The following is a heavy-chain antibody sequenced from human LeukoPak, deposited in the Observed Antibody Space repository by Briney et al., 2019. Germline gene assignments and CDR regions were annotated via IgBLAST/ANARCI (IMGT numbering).Heavy chain of an antibody. CDR2: ISAASHGI. D-gene: IGHD5-12*01. Sequence: GGSLRLSCAASGFTFDTYSMTWVRQAPGKGLEWISHISAASHGIKYVASVKGRFTISRDNSKNTLYLQMNSLRAEDTAVYYCAKATNTILSYMDAWGKGTTVTVSS. CDR1: GFTFDTYS. CDR3: AKATNTILSYMDA. V-gene: IGHV3-48*01. J-gene: IGHJ6*03.